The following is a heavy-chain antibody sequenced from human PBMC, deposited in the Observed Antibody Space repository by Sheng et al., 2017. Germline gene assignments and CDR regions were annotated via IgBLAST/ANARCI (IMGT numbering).Heavy chain of an antibody. CDR3: ARLMSYCSGGTCFTTYNWFDS. Sequence: EVQLVQSGAEVKKPGESLNISCKASGYDFTNYWIGWVRQMPGKGLEWTGVINPGDSEIRYSPSFQDQVTMSADKSIATAYLQRSGLKASDTAMFYCARLMSYCSGGTCFTTYNWFDSWGQGTLV. CDR2: INPGDSEI. D-gene: IGHD2-15*01. V-gene: IGHV5-51*01. J-gene: IGHJ5*01. CDR1: GYDFTNYW.